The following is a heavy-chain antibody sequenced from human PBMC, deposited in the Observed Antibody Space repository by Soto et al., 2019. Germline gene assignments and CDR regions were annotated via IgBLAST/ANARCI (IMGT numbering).Heavy chain of an antibody. V-gene: IGHV3-23*01. D-gene: IGHD2-15*01. CDR3: AKTGYCSGGSCYSQYYSYGMDV. CDR2: ISGSGGST. Sequence: EVQLLESGGGLVQPGGSLRLSCAASGFTFSSYAMSWVRQAPGKGLEWVSAISGSGGSTYYADSVKGRFTISRDNSKNTLYLQMNSLRAEDTAVYYCAKTGYCSGGSCYSQYYSYGMDVWGQGTTVTVSS. J-gene: IGHJ6*02. CDR1: GFTFSSYA.